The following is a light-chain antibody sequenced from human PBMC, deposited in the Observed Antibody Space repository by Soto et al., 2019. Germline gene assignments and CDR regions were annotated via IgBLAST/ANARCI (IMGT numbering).Light chain of an antibody. CDR3: RSYAGDSILT. CDR2: EDS. CDR1: SSDVGSYNL. Sequence: QSVLTQPASVSGSPGQSITISCIGTSSDVGSYNLVSWYQHHPGKAPKLMIYEDSKRPSGVSNRFSGSKSGNTASLTISGLQAEDEADYFCRSYAGDSILTFGGGTKLTVL. V-gene: IGLV2-23*02. J-gene: IGLJ2*01.